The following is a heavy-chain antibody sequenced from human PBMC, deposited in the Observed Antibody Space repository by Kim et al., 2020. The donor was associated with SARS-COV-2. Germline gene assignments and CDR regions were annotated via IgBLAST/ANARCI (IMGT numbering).Heavy chain of an antibody. CDR2: INSDGSST. Sequence: GGSLRLSCAASGFTFSGYWMHWVRQSPGKGLVWVSRINSDGSSTNYADSVKGRFTISRDNAKNTLYLQMNSLRADDTALYYCARTTYSSTSFDYWGQGTLVTVSS. J-gene: IGHJ4*02. D-gene: IGHD6-13*01. CDR1: GFTFSGYW. V-gene: IGHV3-74*01. CDR3: ARTTYSSTSFDY.